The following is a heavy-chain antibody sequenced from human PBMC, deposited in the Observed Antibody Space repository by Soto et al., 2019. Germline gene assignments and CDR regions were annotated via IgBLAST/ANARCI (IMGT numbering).Heavy chain of an antibody. D-gene: IGHD3-3*01. J-gene: IGHJ5*02. V-gene: IGHV1-2*04. Sequence: ASVKVSCKASGYTFTGYYMHWVRQAPGQGLEWMGWINPNSGGTNYAQKFQGWVTMTRDTSISTAYMELSRLRSDDTAVYYCARTYYDFWSGYYSWFDPWGQGTLVTVSS. CDR2: INPNSGGT. CDR1: GYTFTGYY. CDR3: ARTYYDFWSGYYSWFDP.